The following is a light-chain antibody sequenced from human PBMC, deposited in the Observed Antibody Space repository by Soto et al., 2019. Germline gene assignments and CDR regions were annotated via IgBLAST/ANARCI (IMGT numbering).Light chain of an antibody. J-gene: IGKJ1*01. V-gene: IGKV1-17*01. CDR2: AAS. CDR1: QGISND. CDR3: LQHNSYPLT. Sequence: DIQMTQSPSALSASVGDRVNITCRASQGISNDLGWYQQKPGKAPKRLIYAASSLQSGVPSRFSGSGSGTEFTLTISSLQHEDFATYYWLQHNSYPLTFGPGTKVEIK.